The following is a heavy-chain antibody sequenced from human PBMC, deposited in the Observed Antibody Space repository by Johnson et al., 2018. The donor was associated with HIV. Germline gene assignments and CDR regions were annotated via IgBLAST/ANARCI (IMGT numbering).Heavy chain of an antibody. CDR1: GFTFSSYA. J-gene: IGHJ3*02. D-gene: IGHD3-22*01. CDR2: ISGSGGST. Sequence: VQLVESGGGLVQPGGSLRLSCAASGFTFSSYAMSWVRQAPGKGLEWVSAISGSGGSTNYADSVKGRFPIPRDNAKNTLYLQMNSLRAEDTALYYCAKDSFTYYYDSSGYFGAFDIWGQGTMVIVSS. V-gene: IGHV3-23*04. CDR3: AKDSFTYYYDSSGYFGAFDI.